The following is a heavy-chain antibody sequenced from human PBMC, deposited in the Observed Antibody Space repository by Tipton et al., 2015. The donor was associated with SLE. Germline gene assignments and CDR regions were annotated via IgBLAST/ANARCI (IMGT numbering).Heavy chain of an antibody. D-gene: IGHD6-13*01. Sequence: LRLSCTVSGGSISSSSYQWAWIRQSPGKGLEWIGYIYFSGRTAYHPSLKSRVAISVDTSKSQFSLKLRSVSAADTAMYYCARGGTPAAGYKWFDPWGQGTLVTVPS. V-gene: IGHV4-61*05. J-gene: IGHJ5*02. CDR3: ARGGTPAAGYKWFDP. CDR1: GGSISSSSYQ. CDR2: IYFSGRT.